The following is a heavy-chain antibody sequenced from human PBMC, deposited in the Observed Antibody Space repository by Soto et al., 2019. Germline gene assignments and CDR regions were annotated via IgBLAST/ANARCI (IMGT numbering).Heavy chain of an antibody. CDR2: INAGNGNT. V-gene: IGHV1-3*01. J-gene: IGHJ4*02. CDR3: ARVLVGATPVDY. CDR1: GYTFTSYA. D-gene: IGHD1-26*01. Sequence: ASVKVSCKASGYTFTSYAMHWVRQAPGQRLEWMGWINAGNGNTKYSQKFQGRVTITRDTSASTAYMELSSLRSGDTAVYYCARVLVGATPVDYWGQGTLVTVSS.